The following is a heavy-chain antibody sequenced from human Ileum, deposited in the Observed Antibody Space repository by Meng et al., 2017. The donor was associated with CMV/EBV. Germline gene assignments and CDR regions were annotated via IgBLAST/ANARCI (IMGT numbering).Heavy chain of an antibody. CDR2: ISLDSGGT. CDR3: ATELTHSRYFVD. V-gene: IGHV1-2*02. Sequence: KASGYTFTDYTIHWVQQAPGQGLEWMGWISLDSGGTYYAQRFQGRVTMTRDTSITTAYMELGRLTSDDTAVYFCATELTHSRYFVDWGQGTLVTVSS. D-gene: IGHD6-13*01. CDR1: GYTFTDYT. J-gene: IGHJ4*02.